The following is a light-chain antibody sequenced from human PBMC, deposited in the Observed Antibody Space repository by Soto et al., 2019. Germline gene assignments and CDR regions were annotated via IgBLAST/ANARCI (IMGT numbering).Light chain of an antibody. V-gene: IGKV1-39*01. CDR2: AAS. CDR1: QSISSY. CDR3: QQSYSTPFT. J-gene: IGKJ4*01. Sequence: DIQMTQSPSSLSASVGDRVTITCRASQSISSYLNWYHQKPGKAPKLLIYAASSLQSGVPSRFSGSGSGTDFTLTIRSLQPEDFATYYCQQSYSTPFTFGGGTKVEIK.